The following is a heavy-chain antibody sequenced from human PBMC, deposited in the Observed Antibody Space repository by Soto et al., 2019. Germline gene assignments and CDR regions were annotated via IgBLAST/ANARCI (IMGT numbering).Heavy chain of an antibody. CDR1: GYTFTSYA. CDR3: ARGNDILTGYYHYYYYGMDV. V-gene: IGHV1-3*01. Sequence: ASVKVSCKASGYTFTSYAMYWVRQAPGQRLEWMGWINAGNGNTKYSQKFQGRVTITRDTSASTAYMELSSLRSEDTAVYYCARGNDILTGYYHYYYYGMDVWGQGTTVTVSS. CDR2: INAGNGNT. D-gene: IGHD3-9*01. J-gene: IGHJ6*02.